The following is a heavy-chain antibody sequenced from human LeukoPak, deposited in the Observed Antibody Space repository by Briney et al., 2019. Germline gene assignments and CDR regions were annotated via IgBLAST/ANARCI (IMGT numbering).Heavy chain of an antibody. J-gene: IGHJ4*02. CDR3: ARDSGVAEPTPHY. Sequence: EASVTVSCTASGGTFSIYAISWVRQAPGQGLEWMGWISAYNGNTNYAQKLQGRVTMTTDTSASTAYMELRSLRSDDTAVYYCARDSGVAEPTPHYWGQGTLVTVSS. CDR2: ISAYNGNT. CDR1: GGTFSIYA. D-gene: IGHD3-3*01. V-gene: IGHV1-18*01.